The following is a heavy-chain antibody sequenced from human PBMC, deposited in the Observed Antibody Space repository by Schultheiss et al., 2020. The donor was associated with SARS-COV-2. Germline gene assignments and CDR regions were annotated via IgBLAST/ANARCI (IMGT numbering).Heavy chain of an antibody. V-gene: IGHV4-34*01. CDR1: GGSFSDYY. Sequence: SETLSLTCAVYGGSFSDYYWSWIRQPPGKGLQWIGYIHYSGNTYYNPSLKSRINISLDTSNNHFSLKLTSVTAADTAVYYCARALRSYSSSWYIHWGQGTLVTVSS. CDR2: IHYSGNT. J-gene: IGHJ4*02. D-gene: IGHD6-13*01. CDR3: ARALRSYSSSWYIH.